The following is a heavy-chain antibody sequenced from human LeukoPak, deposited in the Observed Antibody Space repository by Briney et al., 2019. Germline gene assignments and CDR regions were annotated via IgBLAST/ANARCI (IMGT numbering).Heavy chain of an antibody. CDR2: MYTSGST. CDR3: ARDIYSNYPYFDY. J-gene: IGHJ4*02. D-gene: IGHD4-11*01. Sequence: SETLSLTCTVSGGSISSYYWSWIRQPAGKGLEWIGRMYTSGSTNYNPSLKSRLTMSVDTSKNQFSLRLSSVTAEDTAVYYCARDIYSNYPYFDYWGQGTLVTVSS. V-gene: IGHV4-4*07. CDR1: GGSISSYY.